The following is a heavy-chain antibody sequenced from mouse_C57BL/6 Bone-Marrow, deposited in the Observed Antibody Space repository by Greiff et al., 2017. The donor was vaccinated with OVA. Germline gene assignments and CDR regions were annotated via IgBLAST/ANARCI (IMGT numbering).Heavy chain of an antibody. J-gene: IGHJ2*01. V-gene: IGHV1-81*01. CDR3: ARGGTTGVLCDY. D-gene: IGHD1-1*01. Sequence: QVQLQQSGAELARPGASVKLSCKASGYTFTSYGISWVKQRTGPGLEWIGEISPRSGNTYYNEKFKGKATLTADKSSSTAYMELRSLTSEDSAVYFCARGGTTGVLCDYWGQGTTRTVAS. CDR2: ISPRSGNT. CDR1: GYTFTSYG.